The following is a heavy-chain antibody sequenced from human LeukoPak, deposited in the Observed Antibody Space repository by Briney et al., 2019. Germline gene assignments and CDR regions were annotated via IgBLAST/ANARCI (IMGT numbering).Heavy chain of an antibody. Sequence: GGSLRLSCAASGFTFSSYGMHWVRQAPGKGLEWVAVISYDGSNKYYADSVKGRFTISRDNSKNTLYLQMNSLRAEDTAVYYCAKDGLRGQYSYGPGRFVYWGQGTLVTVSS. J-gene: IGHJ4*02. CDR1: GFTFSSYG. V-gene: IGHV3-30*18. CDR3: AKDGLRGQYSYGPGRFVY. D-gene: IGHD5-18*01. CDR2: ISYDGSNK.